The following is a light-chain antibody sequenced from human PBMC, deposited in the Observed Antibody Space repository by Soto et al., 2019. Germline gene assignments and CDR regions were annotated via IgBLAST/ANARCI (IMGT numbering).Light chain of an antibody. J-gene: IGKJ1*01. V-gene: IGKV1-5*03. CDR3: QHYNIYSAG. CDR2: KAS. CDR1: QTISSW. Sequence: QPPATLSGYLQVRGPLTCRASQTISSWLAWYQQKPGKAPKLLIYKASTLKSGVPSRFSGSGSGTEFTLTISSLQPDDFATYYCQHYNIYSAGFGQGAMVDIK.